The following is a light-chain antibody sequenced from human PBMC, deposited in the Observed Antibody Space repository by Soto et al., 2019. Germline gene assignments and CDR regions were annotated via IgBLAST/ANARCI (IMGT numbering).Light chain of an antibody. V-gene: IGLV2-23*01. J-gene: IGLJ2*01. Sequence: QSALTQPASVSGSPGQSITISCTGTSSDVGSYNLVSWYQQHPGKAPKLMIYEGSKRPSGVSNRFSGSKSGNTASLTISGLQAEDEADYYCCSNEGSSTLVFGGGTKLTVL. CDR3: CSNEGSSTLV. CDR2: EGS. CDR1: SSDVGSYNL.